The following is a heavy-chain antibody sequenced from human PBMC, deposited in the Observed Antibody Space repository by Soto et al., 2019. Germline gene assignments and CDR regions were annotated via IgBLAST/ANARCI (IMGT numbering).Heavy chain of an antibody. J-gene: IGHJ4*02. V-gene: IGHV1-69*04. Sequence: SVKVSCKASGGTFSSYTISWVRQAPGQGLEWMGRIIPILGIANYAQKFQGRVTITADKSTSTAYMELSSLRSEDTAVYYCARDQGCSSTSCYGGFPDYWGQGTLVTVSS. CDR1: GGTFSSYT. D-gene: IGHD2-2*01. CDR2: IIPILGIA. CDR3: ARDQGCSSTSCYGGFPDY.